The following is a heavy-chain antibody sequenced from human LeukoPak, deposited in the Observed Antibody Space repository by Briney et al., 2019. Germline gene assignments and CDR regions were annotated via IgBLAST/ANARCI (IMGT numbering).Heavy chain of an antibody. CDR3: ARWQDSGRYFDS. J-gene: IGHJ4*02. D-gene: IGHD6-19*01. CDR1: GGSIRNYF. Sequence: SETLSLTCSVSGGSIRNYFWNWMRRPPGKGPEWIGYTSDTGSTFYNPSLRSRVIISVDTSKNQFSLKLTSATAADTAVYYCARWQDSGRYFDSWGRGTPVTVSS. CDR2: TSDTGST. V-gene: IGHV4-59*01.